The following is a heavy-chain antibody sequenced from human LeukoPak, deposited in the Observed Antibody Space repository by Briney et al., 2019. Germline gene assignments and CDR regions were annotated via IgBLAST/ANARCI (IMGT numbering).Heavy chain of an antibody. CDR2: INSEGGGT. J-gene: IGHJ3*02. Sequence: GSLRLSCAVSGFTLTGFSMHWVRHAPGKGLVWVSRINSEGGGTIYAHSVKGRFTMSRDTSKNTLYLEMNSLRSEDTAVYYCGTTLWAGGPGVFAYFDIWGQGTLVTVSS. V-gene: IGHV3-74*01. CDR3: GTTLWAGGPGVFAYFDI. CDR1: GFTLTGFS. D-gene: IGHD3-16*01.